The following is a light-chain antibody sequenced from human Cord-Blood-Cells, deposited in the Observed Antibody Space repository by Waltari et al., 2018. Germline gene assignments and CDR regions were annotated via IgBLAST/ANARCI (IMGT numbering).Light chain of an antibody. CDR1: SRAAVGYND. Sequence: QSALTQLASVSGSPEPSITLSCHGPSRAAVGYNDVSWYQQHPGKAPKLMIYDVSIRPSGVSNRFSGSKSGNTASLTISGLQAEDEADYYCSSYTSSSTLVVFGGGTKLTVL. CDR2: DVS. CDR3: SSYTSSSTLVV. V-gene: IGLV2-14*01. J-gene: IGLJ2*01.